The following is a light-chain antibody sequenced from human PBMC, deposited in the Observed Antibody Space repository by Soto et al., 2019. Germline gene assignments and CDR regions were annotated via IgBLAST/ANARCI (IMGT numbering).Light chain of an antibody. Sequence: QSVLTQPPSASGSPGQSVTISCTGTSSDVGGYNYVSWYQQHPGKAPKLMIYEVTKRPSGVSDRFSGSKSGNTASLTISGLQAEDEADYYCSSYTTTTTQVFGGGTKLTVL. V-gene: IGLV2-14*01. CDR2: EVT. CDR3: SSYTTTTTQV. CDR1: SSDVGGYNY. J-gene: IGLJ2*01.